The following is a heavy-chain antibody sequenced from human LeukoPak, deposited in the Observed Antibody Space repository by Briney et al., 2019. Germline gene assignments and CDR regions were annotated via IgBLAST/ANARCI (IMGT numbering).Heavy chain of an antibody. V-gene: IGHV4-34*01. CDR3: ARSVWGSGSYSGSDY. J-gene: IGHJ4*02. Sequence: PSETLSLTCAVYGGSFSGYYWSWIRQPPGKGLEWIGEINHSGSTNYNPPLKSRVTISVDTSKNQFSLKLSSVTAADTAVYYCARSVWGSGSYSGSDYWGQGTLVTVSS. CDR1: GGSFSGYY. D-gene: IGHD3-10*01. CDR2: INHSGST.